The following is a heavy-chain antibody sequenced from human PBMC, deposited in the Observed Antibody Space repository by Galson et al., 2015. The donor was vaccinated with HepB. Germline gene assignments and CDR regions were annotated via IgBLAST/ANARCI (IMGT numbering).Heavy chain of an antibody. CDR1: GGSFSGYY. J-gene: IGHJ6*03. D-gene: IGHD1-14*01. V-gene: IGHV4-34*01. CDR3: ARRGGIYYYYYMDV. CDR2: INHSGST. Sequence: TLSLTCAVYGGSFSGYYWSWIRQPPGKGLEWIGEINHSGSTNYNPSLKSRVTISVDTSKNQFSLKLSSVTAADTAVYYCARRGGIYYYYYMDVWGKGTTVTVSS.